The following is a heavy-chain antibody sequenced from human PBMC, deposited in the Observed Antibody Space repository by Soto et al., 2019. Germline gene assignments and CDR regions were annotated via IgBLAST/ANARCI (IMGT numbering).Heavy chain of an antibody. CDR2: ISGSGGST. Sequence: PGGYLLLSCAASGFTFSSYAMSWVRQAPGKGLEWVSAISGSGGSTYYADSVKGRFTISRDNSKNTLYLQMNSLRAEDTAVYYCAKLGLLASSGTAGDVFDICGQGTMVTVSS. CDR1: GFTFSSYA. V-gene: IGHV3-23*01. D-gene: IGHD6-13*01. J-gene: IGHJ3*02. CDR3: AKLGLLASSGTAGDVFDI.